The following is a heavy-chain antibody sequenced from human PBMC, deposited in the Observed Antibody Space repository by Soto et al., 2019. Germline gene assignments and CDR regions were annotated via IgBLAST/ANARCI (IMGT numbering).Heavy chain of an antibody. CDR1: GDTFTDYY. V-gene: IGHV1-46*01. D-gene: IGHD1-26*01. CDR2: VNPSGGHT. Sequence: ASVKVSCKASGDTFTDYYIHWVRQAPGQGLEWMGTVNPSGGHTTYAQHFLGRLTITKGTSKNQVVLTMTNMDPVDTATYYCAHTGGIKWAYSFGYWGQGTLVTVSS. CDR3: AHTGGIKWAYSFGY. J-gene: IGHJ4*02.